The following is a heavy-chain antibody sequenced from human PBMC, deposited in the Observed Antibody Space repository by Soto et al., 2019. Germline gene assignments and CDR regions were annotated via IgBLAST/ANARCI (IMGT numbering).Heavy chain of an antibody. D-gene: IGHD6-19*01. V-gene: IGHV2-5*02. CDR2: IYWDDDK. CDR3: AHTLVAGLGYYFDY. Sequence: QITLKESGPTLVKPTQTLTLTCTFSGFSLSTTRVGVGWLRQPPGKALEWLALIYWDDDKRYSPFLKSRLTITKDTSKNQVVLTITNMDPMDTATYFCAHTLVAGLGYYFDYWGQGTLVTVSS. CDR1: GFSLSTTRVG. J-gene: IGHJ4*02.